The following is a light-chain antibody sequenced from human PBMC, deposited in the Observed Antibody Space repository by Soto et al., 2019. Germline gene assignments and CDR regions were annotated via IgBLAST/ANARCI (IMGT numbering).Light chain of an antibody. Sequence: DLQMTQSPASLSASVGDRVTITCRASQAIGNNLAWLQQKPGKAPKLLIYAASTLESGVPSRFSGSGYGTYFTLTISSLQPEDVATYYCQKYDSAPPRIAFGPGTKVDIK. J-gene: IGKJ3*01. CDR3: QKYDSAPPRIA. CDR1: QAIGNN. CDR2: AAS. V-gene: IGKV1-27*01.